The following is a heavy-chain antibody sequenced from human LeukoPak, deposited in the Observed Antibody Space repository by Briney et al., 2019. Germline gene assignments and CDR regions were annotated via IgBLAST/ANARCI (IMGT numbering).Heavy chain of an antibody. CDR2: INPSGGST. J-gene: IGHJ5*02. V-gene: IGHV1-46*01. CDR3: ARVTLPLGFDP. Sequence: ASVKVSCKASGYTFTGYYMHWVRQAPGQGLEWMGIINPSGGSTSYAQKFQGRVTMTRDTSTSTVYMELSSLRSEDTAVYYCARVTLPLGFDPWGQGTLVTVSS. D-gene: IGHD3-10*01. CDR1: GYTFTGYY.